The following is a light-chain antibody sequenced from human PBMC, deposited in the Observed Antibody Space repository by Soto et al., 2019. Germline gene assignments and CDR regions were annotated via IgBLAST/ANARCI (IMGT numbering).Light chain of an antibody. CDR1: SSDVGSYNL. Sequence: QSALTQPASVSGPPGQSIPISCTGTSSDVGSYNLVSWYQHYPGKAPKLMIYEGTKRPSGVSNRFSGSKSGNTASLTISGLQAEDEANYYCCSYAGSSTWVFGGGTKLTVL. CDR3: CSYAGSSTWV. CDR2: EGT. J-gene: IGLJ2*01. V-gene: IGLV2-23*01.